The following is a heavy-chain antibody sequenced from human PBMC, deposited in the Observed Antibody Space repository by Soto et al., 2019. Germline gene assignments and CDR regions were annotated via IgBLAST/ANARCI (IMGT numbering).Heavy chain of an antibody. D-gene: IGHD1-20*01. CDR3: AKDALGISNAGAAFDS. J-gene: IGHJ5*01. CDR2: ISGGGGST. CDR1: GFTFNNYA. Sequence: GGSLRLSCAASGFTFNNYAMTWVRQSPGKGPECVSGISGGGGSTYYADSVKGRFTISRDNSKNTLYLHMSSLRAEDTAVYYCAKDALGISNAGAAFDSWGQGTLVTVSS. V-gene: IGHV3-23*01.